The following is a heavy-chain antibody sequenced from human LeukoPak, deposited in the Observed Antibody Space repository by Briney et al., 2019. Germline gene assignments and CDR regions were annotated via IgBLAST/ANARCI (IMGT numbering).Heavy chain of an antibody. Sequence: GGSLRLSCAASGFAFSSYAMHWVRQAPGKGLEWVAVISYDGSNKYYADSVKGRFTISRDNSKNTLYLQMNSLRAEDTAVYYCAREYHPYYYYGMDVWGQGTTVTVSS. CDR1: GFAFSSYA. J-gene: IGHJ6*02. V-gene: IGHV3-30*04. CDR3: AREYHPYYYYGMDV. D-gene: IGHD2-2*01. CDR2: ISYDGSNK.